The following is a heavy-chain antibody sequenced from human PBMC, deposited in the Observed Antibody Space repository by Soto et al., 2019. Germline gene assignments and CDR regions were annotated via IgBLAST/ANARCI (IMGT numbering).Heavy chain of an antibody. V-gene: IGHV4-30-4*01. CDR2: IYYSGPT. J-gene: IGHJ5*02. Sequence: QVRLQESGPGLVKPSQTLSLTCNVSGVSINDGDYYWSWLRQPPGKGLEWIGYIYYSGPTHYNPSVESRITVSVDLSKNQFSLRLNSVTAADTAVYYCARGGRGFLGGWFDPWGQGTLVTVS. CDR3: ARGGRGFLGGWFDP. D-gene: IGHD3-16*01. CDR1: GVSINDGDYY.